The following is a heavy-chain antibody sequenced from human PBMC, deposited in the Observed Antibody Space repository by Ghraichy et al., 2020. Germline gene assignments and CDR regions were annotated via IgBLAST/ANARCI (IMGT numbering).Heavy chain of an antibody. V-gene: IGHV3-7*01. CDR3: TRNKVKNDF. J-gene: IGHJ4*02. D-gene: IGHD2-21*01. CDR2: IKQDGSEE. Sequence: LTCAASGFTFNTYWMSWVRQAPGKGLEWVANIKQDGSEENYVDSVKGRFTISRDNAKNSLFLQMNSLRAEDTAVYYCTRNKVKNDFWGQGTLVIVSS. CDR1: GFTFNTYW.